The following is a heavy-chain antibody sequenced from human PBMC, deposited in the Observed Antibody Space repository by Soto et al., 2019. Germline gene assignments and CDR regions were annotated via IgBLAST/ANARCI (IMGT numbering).Heavy chain of an antibody. CDR1: GFTFSDYY. J-gene: IGHJ6*02. D-gene: IGHD2-21*02. V-gene: IGHV3-11*06. CDR3: ARDAHIVVVTATRMDV. CDR2: ISSSSSYT. Sequence: SGGSLRLSCAASGFTFSDYYMSWIRQAPGKGLEWVSYISSSSSYTNYADSVKGRFTISRDNAKNSLYLQMNSLRAEDTAVYYCARDAHIVVVTATRMDVWGQGTTVTVSS.